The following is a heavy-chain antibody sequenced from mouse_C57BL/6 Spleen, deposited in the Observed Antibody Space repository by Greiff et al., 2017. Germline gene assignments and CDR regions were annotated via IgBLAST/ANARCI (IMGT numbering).Heavy chain of an antibody. V-gene: IGHV1-26*01. CDR3: ASGSYYYGSSYVGY. CDR1: GYTFTDYY. J-gene: IGHJ2*01. CDR2: INPNNGGT. D-gene: IGHD1-1*01. Sequence: EVQLQQSGPELVKPGASVKISCKASGYTFTDYYMNWVKQSHGKSLEWIGDINPNNGGTSYNQKFKGKATLTVDKSSSTAYMELRSLTSEDSAVYYCASGSYYYGSSYVGYWGQGTTLTVSS.